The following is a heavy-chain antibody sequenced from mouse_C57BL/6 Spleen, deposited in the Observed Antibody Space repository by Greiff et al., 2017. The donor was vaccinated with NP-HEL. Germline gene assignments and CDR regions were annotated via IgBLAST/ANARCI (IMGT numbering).Heavy chain of an antibody. V-gene: IGHV1-50*01. CDR1: GYTFTSYW. CDR3: ARRYSSDYAMDY. D-gene: IGHD3-2*02. CDR2: IYPSDSYT. Sequence: QVQLQQPGAELVKPGASVKLSCKASGYTFTSYWMQWVKQRPGQGLEWIGEIYPSDSYTNYNQKFKGKATLTVDTSSSTAYLQLSSLTSEDSAVYCCARRYSSDYAMDYWGQGTSVTVSS. J-gene: IGHJ4*01.